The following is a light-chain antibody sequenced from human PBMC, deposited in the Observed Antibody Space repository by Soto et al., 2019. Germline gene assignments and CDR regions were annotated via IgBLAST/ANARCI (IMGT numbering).Light chain of an antibody. CDR2: AAS. J-gene: IGKJ3*01. V-gene: IGKV3-15*01. Sequence: EIVMTQSPATLSVSPGERATLSCRASQSVSSNLAWYQQKPGQAPRLLIYAASARATGIPASFSGSGPGTEFTLTISSLQSGDLTVYYCQQYNKWPFTFDPGTRVDLK. CDR1: QSVSSN. CDR3: QQYNKWPFT.